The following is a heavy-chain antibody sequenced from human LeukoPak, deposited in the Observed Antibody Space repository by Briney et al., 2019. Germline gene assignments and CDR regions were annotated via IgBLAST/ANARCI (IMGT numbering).Heavy chain of an antibody. Sequence: SVKASCKASGGTFSSYTISWVRQAPGQGLEWMGRIIPILGIANYAQKFQGRVTITADKSTSTAYMELSSLRSEDTAVYYCARGSPQQYYDILTGYYIEAFDIWGQGTMVTVSS. CDR1: GGTFSSYT. J-gene: IGHJ3*02. CDR3: ARGSPQQYYDILTGYYIEAFDI. V-gene: IGHV1-69*02. CDR2: IIPILGIA. D-gene: IGHD3-9*01.